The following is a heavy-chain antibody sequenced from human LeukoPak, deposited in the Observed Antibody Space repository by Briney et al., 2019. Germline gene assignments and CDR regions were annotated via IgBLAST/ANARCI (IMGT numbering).Heavy chain of an antibody. CDR3: ARERSSGRDSPPDY. CDR2: MNPNSGNT. CDR1: GYTFTSYD. V-gene: IGHV1-8*03. D-gene: IGHD6-19*01. J-gene: IGHJ4*02. Sequence: GASVKVSCKASGYTFTSYDINWVRQATGQGLEWMGWMNPNSGNTGYAQKFQGRVTITRNASISTAYMELSSLRSEDTAVYYCARERSSGRDSPPDYWGQGTLVTVSS.